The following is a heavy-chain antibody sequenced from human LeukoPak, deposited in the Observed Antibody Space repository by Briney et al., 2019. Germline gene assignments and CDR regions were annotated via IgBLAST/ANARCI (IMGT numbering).Heavy chain of an antibody. V-gene: IGHV3-30*03. D-gene: IGHD1-14*01. CDR3: LPELGAKNYFDY. Sequence: GGSLRLSCAASGFTFSGHAMHWVRQAPGKGLELLAYISHDGSYQYHVDSVKGRFTVSRDNSKNTLYLQMNSLSAEDSAVYYCLPELGAKNYFDYWGQGTLVIVSS. J-gene: IGHJ4*02. CDR2: ISHDGSYQ. CDR1: GFTFSGHA.